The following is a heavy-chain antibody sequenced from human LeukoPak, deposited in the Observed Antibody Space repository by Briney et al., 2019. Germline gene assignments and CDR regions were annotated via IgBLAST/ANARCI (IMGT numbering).Heavy chain of an antibody. CDR1: GYTFTGYY. Sequence: GASVKVSCKASGYTFTGYYMHWVRQAPGQGLEWMGWINPNSGGTNYAQKFQGRVTMTRDTSISTAYMELSRLRSDDTAVYYCASELRQMVSWLGWFDPWGQGTLVTVSS. V-gene: IGHV1-2*02. J-gene: IGHJ5*02. CDR2: INPNSGGT. D-gene: IGHD5-18*01. CDR3: ASELRQMVSWLGWFDP.